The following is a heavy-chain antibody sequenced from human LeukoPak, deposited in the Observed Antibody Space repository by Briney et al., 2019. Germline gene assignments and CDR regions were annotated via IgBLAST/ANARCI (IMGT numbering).Heavy chain of an antibody. CDR3: ARDSSYYYGSGRSYWFDP. V-gene: IGHV4-59*01. Sequence: SETLSLTCTVSGGSISSYYWSWIRQPPGKGLEWIGYIYYSGSTNYNPSLKSRVTISVDTSKNQFSLKLSSVTAADTAVYYCARDSSYYYGSGRSYWFDPWGQGTLVTVSS. D-gene: IGHD3-10*01. CDR2: IYYSGST. CDR1: GGSISSYY. J-gene: IGHJ5*02.